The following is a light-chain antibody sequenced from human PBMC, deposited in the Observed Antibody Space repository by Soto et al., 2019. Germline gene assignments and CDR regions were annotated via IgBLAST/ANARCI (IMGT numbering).Light chain of an antibody. CDR3: QQYGTSPWT. CDR1: QSVSSNY. V-gene: IGKV3-20*01. J-gene: IGKJ1*01. CDR2: GAS. Sequence: EIVLTQSPGTLSLSPGERVTLSCRASQSVSSNYLAWYQQIPGQAPRRLIYGASSRATGIPDRFSGSGSGTHFTLTISRLEPEDFAVYYCQQYGTSPWTFGQGTKVEIK.